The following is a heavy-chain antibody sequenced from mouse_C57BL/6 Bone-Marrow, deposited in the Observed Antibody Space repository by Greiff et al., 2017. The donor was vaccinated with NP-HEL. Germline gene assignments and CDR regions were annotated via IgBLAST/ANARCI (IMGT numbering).Heavy chain of an antibody. CDR2: FHPYNDDT. Sequence: VQRVESGAELVKPGASVKMSCKASGYTFTTYPIEWMKQNHGKSLEWIGNFHPYNDDTKYNEKFKGKATLTVEKSSSTVYLELSRLTSDDSAVYYCARGYYGSSYDAMDYWGQGTSVTVSS. CDR1: GYTFTTYP. V-gene: IGHV1-47*01. D-gene: IGHD1-1*01. CDR3: ARGYYGSSYDAMDY. J-gene: IGHJ4*01.